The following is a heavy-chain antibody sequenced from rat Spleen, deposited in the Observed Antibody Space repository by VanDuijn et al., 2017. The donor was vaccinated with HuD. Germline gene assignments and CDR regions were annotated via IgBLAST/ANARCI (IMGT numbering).Heavy chain of an antibody. CDR2: ISYDGGST. D-gene: IGHD1-1*01. CDR1: GFTFSDYG. J-gene: IGHJ1*01. V-gene: IGHV5-20*01. Sequence: EVQLVESGGGLVQPGRSMKLSCAASGFTFSDYGMAWVRQAPKKGLEWVAYISYDGGSTYYRDSVKGRFTISRDNAKSTLYLQMDSLRSEDTATYYCTTDGTTIGDGWYFDFWGPGTMVTVSS. CDR3: TTDGTTIGDGWYFDF.